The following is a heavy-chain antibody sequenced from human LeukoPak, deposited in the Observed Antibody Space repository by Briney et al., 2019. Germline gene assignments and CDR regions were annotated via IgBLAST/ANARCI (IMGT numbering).Heavy chain of an antibody. CDR2: ISYDGSYT. J-gene: IGHJ5*02. CDR1: GFTFSSYG. CDR3: AKELTQLWLGLLGS. V-gene: IGHV3-30*18. D-gene: IGHD5-18*01. Sequence: GRSLRLSCAASGFTFSSYGMHWVRQAPGKGLEWVAVISYDGSYTSYADSVKGRFTISRDNSKNMMYLQMNTVRAEDTAVYYCAKELTQLWLGLLGSWGQGTLVTVSS.